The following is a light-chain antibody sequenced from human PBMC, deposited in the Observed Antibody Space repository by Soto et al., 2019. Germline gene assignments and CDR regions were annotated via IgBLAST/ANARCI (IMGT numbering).Light chain of an antibody. CDR2: GTS. Sequence: EIVLTQSPGTLSLSPGERASLSCRASQSMSTSFIAWYQQKPGQSPRVLVYGTSRRATGIPERFSGTGSGTDFTLTISSLEPEDFAVYYCQQYGDSPRTFGQGTKVEIK. V-gene: IGKV3-20*01. CDR1: QSMSTSF. CDR3: QQYGDSPRT. J-gene: IGKJ1*01.